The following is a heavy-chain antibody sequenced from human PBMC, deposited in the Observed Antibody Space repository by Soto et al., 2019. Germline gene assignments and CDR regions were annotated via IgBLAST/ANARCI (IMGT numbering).Heavy chain of an antibody. CDR2: ISSSSSYI. J-gene: IGHJ4*02. V-gene: IGHV3-21*01. CDR3: ATTFTYGDYDGVDY. CDR1: GFTFSSYS. D-gene: IGHD4-17*01. Sequence: GGSLRLSCAASGFTFSSYSMNWVRQAPGKGLEWVSSISSSSSYIYYADSVKGRFTISRDNAKNSLYLQMNSLRAEDTAVYYCATTFTYGDYDGVDYWGQGTLVTVSS.